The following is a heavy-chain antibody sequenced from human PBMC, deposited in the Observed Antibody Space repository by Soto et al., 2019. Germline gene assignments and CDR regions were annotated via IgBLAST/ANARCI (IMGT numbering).Heavy chain of an antibody. D-gene: IGHD3-10*01. V-gene: IGHV3-48*03. CDR3: ASTGVIISLNNWFDP. J-gene: IGHJ5*02. CDR1: VFTFSSYE. CDR2: ISSSGSTI. Sequence: GGSLRLSCAASVFTFSSYEMNWVRQAPGKGLEWVSYISSSGSTIYYADSVKGRFTISRDSAKNSLYLQMNSLRAEDTAVYYCASTGVIISLNNWFDPWGQGTLVTVSS.